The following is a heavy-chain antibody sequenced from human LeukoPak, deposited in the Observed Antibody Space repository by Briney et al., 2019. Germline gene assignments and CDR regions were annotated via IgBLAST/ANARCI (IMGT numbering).Heavy chain of an antibody. Sequence: ASVKVSCKASGYTFTSYGISRVRQAPGQGLEWMGWISAYNGNTNYAQKLQGRVTMTTDTSTSTAYMELRSLRSDDTAVYYCAREGEKDIVATIGHFDYWGQGTLVTVSS. J-gene: IGHJ4*02. V-gene: IGHV1-18*01. D-gene: IGHD5-12*01. CDR2: ISAYNGNT. CDR3: AREGEKDIVATIGHFDY. CDR1: GYTFTSYG.